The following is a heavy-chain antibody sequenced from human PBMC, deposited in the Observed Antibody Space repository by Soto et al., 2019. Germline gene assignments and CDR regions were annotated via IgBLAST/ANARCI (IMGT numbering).Heavy chain of an antibody. Sequence: PSETLSLTCTVSGGSISSYYWSWIRQPPGKGLEWIGYIYYSGSTNYNPSLKSRVTISVDTSKNQFSLKLSSVTAADTAVYYCARGPVLRFLEWLPYFDYWGQGTLVTVSS. J-gene: IGHJ4*02. CDR1: GGSISSYY. CDR2: IYYSGST. V-gene: IGHV4-59*01. D-gene: IGHD3-3*01. CDR3: ARGPVLRFLEWLPYFDY.